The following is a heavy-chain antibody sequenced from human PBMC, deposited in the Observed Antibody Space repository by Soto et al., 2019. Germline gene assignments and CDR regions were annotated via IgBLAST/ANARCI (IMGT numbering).Heavy chain of an antibody. Sequence: GGSLRFSCAASGFTFSSYSMNWVRQAPGKGLEWVSSITSSSSYIYYADSVKGRFTISRDNAKNSLYLQMNSLRAEDTAVYYCTRGLVDSSPPYTYHGMDVWGQGTTVTVSS. CDR2: ITSSSSYI. D-gene: IGHD3-9*01. V-gene: IGHV3-21*04. CDR3: TRGLVDSSPPYTYHGMDV. CDR1: GFTFSSYS. J-gene: IGHJ6*02.